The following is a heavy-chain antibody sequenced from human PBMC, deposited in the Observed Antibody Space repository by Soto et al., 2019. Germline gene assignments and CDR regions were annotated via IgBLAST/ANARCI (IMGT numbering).Heavy chain of an antibody. CDR2: IYYSGST. V-gene: IGHV4-39*01. CDR1: GGSISSGSYY. Sequence: SETLSLTCTVSGGSISSGSYYWGWIRQPPGKGLEWIGSIYYSGSTYYNPSLKSRVTISVDTSKNQFSLKLSSVTAADTAVYYCARSNSPGYYYDSSGSRPFDYWGQGTLVTVSS. J-gene: IGHJ4*02. CDR3: ARSNSPGYYYDSSGSRPFDY. D-gene: IGHD3-22*01.